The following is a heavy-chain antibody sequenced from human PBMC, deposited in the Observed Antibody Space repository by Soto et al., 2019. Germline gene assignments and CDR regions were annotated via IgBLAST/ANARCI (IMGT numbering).Heavy chain of an antibody. D-gene: IGHD6-19*01. V-gene: IGHV1-69*04. Sequence: ASVKVSCKASGGTFSSYTISWVRQAPGQGLEWMGRIIPILGIANYAQKFQGRVTITADKSTSTAYMELSSLRSEDTAVYYCARELIDRSGWDDYYYYMDVWGKGTTVTVSS. CDR3: ARELIDRSGWDDYYYYMDV. CDR2: IIPILGIA. J-gene: IGHJ6*03. CDR1: GGTFSSYT.